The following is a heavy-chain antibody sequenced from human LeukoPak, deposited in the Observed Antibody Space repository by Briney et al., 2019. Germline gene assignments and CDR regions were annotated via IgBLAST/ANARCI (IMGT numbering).Heavy chain of an antibody. J-gene: IGHJ4*02. CDR1: GDSINSLDL. CDR3: AGLVGRYSSGLYYYYFDY. D-gene: IGHD3-22*01. Sequence: SGTLSLTCTVSGDSINSLDLWSWVRQPPGKGLEWIGEMYLSGTTHSNPSAKSRVTISIDKSKNQFFLNLSSVTAADTAVYYCAGLVGRYSSGLYYYYFDYWGQGTLVTVSS. V-gene: IGHV4-4*02. CDR2: MYLSGTT.